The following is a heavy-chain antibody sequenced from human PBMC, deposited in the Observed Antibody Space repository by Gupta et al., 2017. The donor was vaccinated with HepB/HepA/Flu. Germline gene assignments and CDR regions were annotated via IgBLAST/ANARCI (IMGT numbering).Heavy chain of an antibody. J-gene: IGHJ4*02. CDR3: AKSPRDDDYGDYPAPYYFDY. Sequence: QVQLVESGGGVVQPGRSLRLSCAAYGFTFSSYGMHGVRQAPGKGLEWVAVISYDGSNKYYADSVKGRFTISRDNSKNTLYLQMNSLRAEDTAVYYCAKSPRDDDYGDYPAPYYFDYWGQGTLVTVSS. CDR2: ISYDGSNK. CDR1: GFTFSSYG. V-gene: IGHV3-30*18. D-gene: IGHD4-17*01.